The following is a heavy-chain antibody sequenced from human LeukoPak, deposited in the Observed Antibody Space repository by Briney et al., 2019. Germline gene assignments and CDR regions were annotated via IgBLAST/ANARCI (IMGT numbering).Heavy chain of an antibody. CDR2: LYTSGSI. CDR3: AGATWGSGYFDS. Sequence: SEALSLTCTVSGASISNYYWSWIRQPAGKGLEWIGRLYTSGSINFNPSLKSRITMSVDTSKNQFSLRLSSVTAADTAVYYCAGATWGSGYFDSWGQGTLVTVSS. J-gene: IGHJ4*02. D-gene: IGHD7-27*01. CDR1: GASISNYY. V-gene: IGHV4-4*07.